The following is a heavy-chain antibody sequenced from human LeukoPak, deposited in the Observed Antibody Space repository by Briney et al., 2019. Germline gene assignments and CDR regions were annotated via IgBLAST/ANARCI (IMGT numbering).Heavy chain of an antibody. CDR3: ARQSGPYSSRWFDY. CDR1: GGSIGSSSFF. CDR2: TYYYSGRT. D-gene: IGHD6-13*01. V-gene: IGHV4-39*01. J-gene: IGHJ4*02. Sequence: PSETLSLTCTVSGGSIGSSSFFWGWIRQPPGKGLEWVGSTYYYSGRTDYDPSLQSRVTISADTSKNQFSLMVTSVTATDTAVHYCARQSGPYSSRWFDYWGQGILVIVSS.